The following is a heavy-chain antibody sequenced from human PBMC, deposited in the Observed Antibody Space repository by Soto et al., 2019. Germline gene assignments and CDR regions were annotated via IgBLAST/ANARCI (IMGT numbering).Heavy chain of an antibody. Sequence: SVKVSCKASALTFSSYAISWVRQAPGQGLEWMGGIIPIFGTANYAQKFQGRVTITADESTSTAYMELSSLRSEDTAVYYCAREPDTAMERPNWCDPWGQGTLVTVSS. CDR1: ALTFSSYA. CDR2: IIPIFGTA. CDR3: AREPDTAMERPNWCDP. V-gene: IGHV1-69*13. D-gene: IGHD5-18*01. J-gene: IGHJ5*02.